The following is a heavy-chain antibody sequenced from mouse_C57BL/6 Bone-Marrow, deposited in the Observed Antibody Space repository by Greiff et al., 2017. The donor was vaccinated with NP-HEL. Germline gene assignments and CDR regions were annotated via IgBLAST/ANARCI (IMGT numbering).Heavy chain of an antibody. CDR2: INPYNGGT. Sequence: EVKLMESGPVLVKPGASVKMSCKASGYTFTDYYMNWVKQSHGKSLEWIGVINPYNGGTSYNQKFKGKATLTVDKSSSTAYMELNSLTSEDSAVYYCARSGAMDYWGQGTSVTVSS. D-gene: IGHD3-1*01. V-gene: IGHV1-19*01. CDR3: ARSGAMDY. J-gene: IGHJ4*01. CDR1: GYTFTDYY.